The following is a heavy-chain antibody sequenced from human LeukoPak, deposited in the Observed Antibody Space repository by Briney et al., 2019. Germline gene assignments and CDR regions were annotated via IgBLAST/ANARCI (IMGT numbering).Heavy chain of an antibody. CDR2: ISRSGSTK. Sequence: PGGSLRLSCAASGFTFSSYEMNWVRQAPGKGLEWVSSISRSGSTKYYADSVKGRFTISRDNAKNSLYLQMNSLRAEDTAVYYCARDISVGYCGGDCYSNYFDYWGQGTLVTVSS. V-gene: IGHV3-48*03. CDR1: GFTFSSYE. D-gene: IGHD2-21*02. J-gene: IGHJ4*02. CDR3: ARDISVGYCGGDCYSNYFDY.